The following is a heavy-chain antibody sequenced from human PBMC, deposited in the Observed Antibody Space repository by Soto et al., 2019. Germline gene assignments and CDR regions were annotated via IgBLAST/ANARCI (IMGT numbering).Heavy chain of an antibody. V-gene: IGHV1-18*01. D-gene: IGHD3-10*01. Sequence: QVQLVQSGAEVKKPGASVMVSCKASGYSFYNYDITWVRQARGQGLDWMGTIRADIEHTNIAQNLQGSISLTTDKSKATAYMELKNLTADDPAVYYCAIARATGTTERALGYWGQGTLVTVSS. CDR1: GYSFYNYD. CDR3: AIARATGTTERALGY. CDR2: IRADIEHT. J-gene: IGHJ4*02.